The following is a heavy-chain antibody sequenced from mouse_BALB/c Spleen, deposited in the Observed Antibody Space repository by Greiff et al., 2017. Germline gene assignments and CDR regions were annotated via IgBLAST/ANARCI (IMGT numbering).Heavy chain of an antibody. Sequence: EVKLVESGGGLVKPGGSLKLSCAASGFTFSSYAMSWVRQTPEKRLEWVASISSGGSTYYPDSVKGRFTISRDNARNILYLQMSSLRSEDTAMYYCARGGVTTATYFDYWGQGTTLTVSS. CDR3: ARGGVTTATYFDY. CDR1: GFTFSSYA. V-gene: IGHV5-6-5*01. J-gene: IGHJ2*01. D-gene: IGHD1-2*01. CDR2: ISSGGST.